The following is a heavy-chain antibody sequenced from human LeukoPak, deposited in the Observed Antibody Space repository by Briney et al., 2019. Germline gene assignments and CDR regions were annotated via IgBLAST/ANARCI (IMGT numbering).Heavy chain of an antibody. CDR3: ARSLYSNYWYFDL. J-gene: IGHJ2*01. CDR2: INAGNGNT. D-gene: IGHD4-11*01. Sequence: ASVKVSCKASGYTFTGFTIHWVRQAPGQRLEWMGWINAGNGNTKYSQKFQGRVTITRDTSASTAYMELSSLRSEDTAVYYCARSLYSNYWYFDLWGRGTLVTVSS. CDR1: GYTFTGFT. V-gene: IGHV1-3*01.